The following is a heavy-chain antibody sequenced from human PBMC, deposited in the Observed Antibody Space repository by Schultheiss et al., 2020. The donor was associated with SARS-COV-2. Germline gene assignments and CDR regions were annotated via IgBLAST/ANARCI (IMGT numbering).Heavy chain of an antibody. V-gene: IGHV3-23*01. CDR2: ISGSGGST. CDR1: GFTFSSYA. D-gene: IGHD2-15*01. J-gene: IGHJ4*02. Sequence: GGSLRLSCAASGFTFSSYAMSWVRQAPGKGLEWVSAISGSGGSTYYADSVKGRFTISRDSSKNTVYLQINSLKAEDTAVYYCAKDVFEYCSGGTCYFDYWGQGTLVTVSS. CDR3: AKDVFEYCSGGTCYFDY.